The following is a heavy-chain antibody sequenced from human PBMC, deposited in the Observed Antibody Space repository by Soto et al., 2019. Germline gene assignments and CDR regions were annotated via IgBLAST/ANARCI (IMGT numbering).Heavy chain of an antibody. D-gene: IGHD3-9*01. J-gene: IGHJ4*02. CDR1: GFTFSSYG. CDR3: AGDADWAFDY. Sequence: QPGGSLRLSCVASGFTFSSYGIVWVRQATGKGLEWVSYIFASRATIYYADSVKGRFTVSRDNAKNSLFLLMNSLRADDTAVYYCAGDADWAFDYWGQGTQVTVSS. V-gene: IGHV3-48*03. CDR2: IFASRATI.